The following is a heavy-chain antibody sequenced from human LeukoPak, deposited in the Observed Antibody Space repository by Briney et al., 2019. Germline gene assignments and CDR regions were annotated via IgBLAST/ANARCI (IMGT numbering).Heavy chain of an antibody. CDR1: GGSISSSNW. Sequence: SGTLSLTCAVSGGSISSSNWWSWVRQPPGKGLEWIENIYYSGSTYYNPSLKSRVTMSVDTSKNQFFLKLNSVTAADTAVYYCARGRPYSGGYHLDYWGQGTLVTVSA. CDR3: ARGRPYSGGYHLDY. J-gene: IGHJ4*02. CDR2: IYYSGST. D-gene: IGHD1-26*01. V-gene: IGHV4-4*02.